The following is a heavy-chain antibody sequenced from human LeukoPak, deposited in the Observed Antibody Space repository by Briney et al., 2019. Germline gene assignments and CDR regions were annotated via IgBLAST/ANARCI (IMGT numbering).Heavy chain of an antibody. Sequence: ASVKVSCKASGYTFTGCYVHWVRLPPGQGLEWMGWINPKNGDTKYAQKFQGRVTLTRDTSTSTAYMELTGLRSDDTAVYYCARDHDCISSPITPDWLDPWGQRTRVSVSS. CDR3: ARDHDCISSPITPDWLDP. V-gene: IGHV1-2*02. D-gene: IGHD3-16*01. J-gene: IGHJ5*02. CDR2: INPKNGDT. CDR1: GYTFTGCY.